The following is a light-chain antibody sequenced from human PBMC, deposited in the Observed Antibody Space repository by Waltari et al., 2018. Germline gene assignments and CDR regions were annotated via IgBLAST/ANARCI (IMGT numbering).Light chain of an antibody. J-gene: IGLJ3*02. CDR3: AAWDDSLGGRWV. V-gene: IGLV1-44*01. CDR2: RSD. CDR1: ASNIGNNL. Sequence: QSVLTQPPSASGTPGQRVTMSCSGRASNIGNNLVNWYQQLPGTAPKLVIYRSDQRPSGVPDRFSASKSGTSASLAISGLQSEDEADYYCAAWDDSLGGRWVFGGGTKVTVL.